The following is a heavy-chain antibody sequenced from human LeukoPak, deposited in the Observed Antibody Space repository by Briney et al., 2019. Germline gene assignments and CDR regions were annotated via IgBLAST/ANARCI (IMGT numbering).Heavy chain of an antibody. D-gene: IGHD5-12*01. V-gene: IGHV3-30*04. CDR2: ISYDGSKK. CDR1: GFTFSTYA. Sequence: PGGSLRLSCAASGFTFSTYAMHWVRQARGKGLEWVTIISYDGSKKYYADSVRGRFTISRDNSKNTLYLQMNSLRLEDTALYYCAGGDPYRGYDYPGVWGQGTLVTVSS. J-gene: IGHJ4*02. CDR3: AGGDPYRGYDYPGV.